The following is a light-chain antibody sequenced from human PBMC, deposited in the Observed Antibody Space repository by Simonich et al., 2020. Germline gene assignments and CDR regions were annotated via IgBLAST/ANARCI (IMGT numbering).Light chain of an antibody. CDR1: RSDVGGYNY. V-gene: IGLV2-14*01. J-gene: IGLJ3*02. CDR3: SSYTSSSTLV. Sequence: QSALTQPASVSGSPGPSITISCTGTRSDVGGYNYVSWYQQQPGKAPKLMIYDVIKRPSGVSNRFSGSKSGNTAALTISGLQAEDEADYYCSSYTSSSTLVFGGGTKLTVL. CDR2: DVI.